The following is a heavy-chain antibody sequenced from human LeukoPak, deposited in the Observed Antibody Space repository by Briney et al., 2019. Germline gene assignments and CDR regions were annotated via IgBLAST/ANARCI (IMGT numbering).Heavy chain of an antibody. D-gene: IGHD4-17*01. V-gene: IGHV3-66*01. CDR1: GFTFSDHY. CDR3: ATTVTTGNFDY. Sequence: GGSLGLSCAASGFTFSDHYMNWVRQAPGKGLEWVSVIYSGGSTYYADSVKGRFTISRDNSKNTLYLQMNSLRAEDTAVYYCATTVTTGNFDYWGQGTLVTVSS. J-gene: IGHJ4*02. CDR2: IYSGGST.